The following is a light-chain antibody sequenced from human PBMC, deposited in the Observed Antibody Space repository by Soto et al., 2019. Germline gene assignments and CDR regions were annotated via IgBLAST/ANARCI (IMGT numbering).Light chain of an antibody. CDR1: QNINSW. CDR3: QQYDANPWT. CDR2: AAS. J-gene: IGKJ1*01. V-gene: IGKV1-5*01. Sequence: DIQMTQSPSTLSASVGDRVTITCRASQNINSWLAWYQQKPGKAPKLLIYAASSLESGVPSRFSGSRSGTEFTLTISSLHPDDFATYYCQQYDANPWTFGQGTKVEIK.